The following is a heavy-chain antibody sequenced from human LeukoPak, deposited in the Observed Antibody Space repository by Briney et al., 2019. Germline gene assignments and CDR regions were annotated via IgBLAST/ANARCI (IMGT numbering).Heavy chain of an antibody. CDR1: GFTFGDSA. CDR2: IRTKAFGGTT. V-gene: IGHV3-49*04. J-gene: IGHJ5*02. CDR3: TGDLVP. D-gene: IGHD3-16*01. Sequence: GRSLRLSCTASGFTFGDSAMGWVRQAPGKGLEWVGLIRTKAFGGTTQYAASVEGRFIISRDDSKSIAYLQMNSLETEDTAVYYCTGDLVPWGQGTLVTVSS.